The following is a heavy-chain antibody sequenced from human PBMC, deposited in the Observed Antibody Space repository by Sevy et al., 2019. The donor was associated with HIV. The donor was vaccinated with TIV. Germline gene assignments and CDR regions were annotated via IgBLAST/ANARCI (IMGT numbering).Heavy chain of an antibody. CDR1: GFTFSNAW. CDR3: TTDSKKRVVSALLDY. J-gene: IGHJ4*02. D-gene: IGHD2-15*01. Sequence: GESLKISCPASGFTFSNAWMSWVRQAPGKGLEWVGRIKTDGGTTDDAAPVKGRFTISRDDSKNTLYLQMNSLKTEDTAIYYCTTDSKKRVVSALLDYWGQGTLVTVSS. CDR2: IKTDGGTT. V-gene: IGHV3-15*01.